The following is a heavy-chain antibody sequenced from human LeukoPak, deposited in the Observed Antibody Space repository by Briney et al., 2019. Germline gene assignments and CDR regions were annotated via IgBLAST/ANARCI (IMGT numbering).Heavy chain of an antibody. V-gene: IGHV3-20*04. J-gene: IGHJ4*02. D-gene: IGHD1-26*01. CDR1: GFTFSDYY. CDR2: IHWNGDRA. Sequence: PGGSLRLSCAASGFTFSDYYMIWIRQAPGKGLEWVSGIHWNGDRAGYADSVKGRFTISRDNAKNSLYLQMNSLRAEDTALYYCARDVSGSYYFLPSDYWGQGTLVTVSS. CDR3: ARDVSGSYYFLPSDY.